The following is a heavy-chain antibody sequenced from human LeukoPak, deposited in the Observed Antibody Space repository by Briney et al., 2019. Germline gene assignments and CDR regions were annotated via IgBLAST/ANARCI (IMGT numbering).Heavy chain of an antibody. CDR2: IIPILGIA. V-gene: IGHV1-69*04. J-gene: IGHJ3*02. CDR3: ARYNWNDEDDAFDI. Sequence: SVKVSCKGSGGTFSSYAISWVRQAPGQGLEWMGRIIPILGIANYAQKFQGRVTITADKSTSTAYMELSSLRSEDTAVYYCARYNWNDEDDAFDIWGQGTMVTVSS. D-gene: IGHD1-20*01. CDR1: GGTFSSYA.